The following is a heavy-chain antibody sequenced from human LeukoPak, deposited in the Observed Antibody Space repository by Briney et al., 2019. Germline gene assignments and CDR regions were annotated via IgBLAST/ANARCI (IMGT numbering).Heavy chain of an antibody. Sequence: WASVKVSCKASGGTFSTYTISWVRQAPGQGLERMGGIIPIFGTANSAQKFQGRVTITTDESTSTAYMELSSLRSEDTAVYYCARDRSFSSPDAFDIWGQGTMVTVSS. CDR1: GGTFSTYT. D-gene: IGHD6-6*01. CDR3: ARDRSFSSPDAFDI. CDR2: IIPIFGTA. V-gene: IGHV1-69*05. J-gene: IGHJ3*02.